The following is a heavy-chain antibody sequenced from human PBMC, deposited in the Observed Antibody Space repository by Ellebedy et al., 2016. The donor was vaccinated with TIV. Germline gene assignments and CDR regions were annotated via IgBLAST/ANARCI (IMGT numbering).Heavy chain of an antibody. CDR3: ARQFDQPAR. V-gene: IGHV3-74*01. Sequence: ESLKISCAASGFTFSTYWMHWVRQTPGQGLVWVARINNNGRTINYADSVKGRFTISRDNAKNTLYLEMSSLRVDDTAVYYCARQFDQPARWGQGTLVIVSS. J-gene: IGHJ4*02. CDR2: INNNGRTI. CDR1: GFTFSTYW. D-gene: IGHD3-9*01.